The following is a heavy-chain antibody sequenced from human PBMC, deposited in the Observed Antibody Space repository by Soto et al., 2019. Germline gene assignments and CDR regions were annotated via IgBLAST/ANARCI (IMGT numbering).Heavy chain of an antibody. Sequence: SVKVSCKASGYTFTSYDINRVRQAPGQGLEWMGGIIPIFGTANYAQKFQGRVTITADESTSTAYMELSSLRSEDTAVYYCARDQKDTAMDTLYYYGMDVWGQGTTVTVSS. CDR2: IIPIFGTA. J-gene: IGHJ6*02. D-gene: IGHD5-18*01. CDR1: GYTFTSYD. V-gene: IGHV1-69*13. CDR3: ARDQKDTAMDTLYYYGMDV.